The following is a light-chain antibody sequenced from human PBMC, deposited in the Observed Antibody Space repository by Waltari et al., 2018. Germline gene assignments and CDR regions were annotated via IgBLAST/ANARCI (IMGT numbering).Light chain of an antibody. CDR1: QDISNY. CDR2: DAS. J-gene: IGKJ2*01. V-gene: IGKV1-33*01. Sequence: DIQMTQSPSSLSASVGDRVTITCQASQDISNYLNWYQQKPGKAPKLLIYDASKLETGVPSRFRGIGSGTDFTFTISILQPEDIATYYFQQYDNLPYTFGQGTKLEIK. CDR3: QQYDNLPYT.